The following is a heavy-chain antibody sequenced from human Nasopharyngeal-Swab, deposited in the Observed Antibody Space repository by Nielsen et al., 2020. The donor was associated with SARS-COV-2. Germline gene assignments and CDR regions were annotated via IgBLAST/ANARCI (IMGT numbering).Heavy chain of an antibody. CDR3: ARDGPNCGGDCYSGVFYYYYGMDV. D-gene: IGHD2-21*02. Sequence: GSLRLSCTVSGGSISSYYWSWIRQPPGKGLEWIGYIYYSGSTNYNPSLKSRVTISIDTSKNQFSLKLSSVTAADTAVYYCARDGPNCGGDCYSGVFYYYYGMDVWGQGTTVTVSS. CDR1: GGSISSYY. J-gene: IGHJ6*02. V-gene: IGHV4-59*12. CDR2: IYYSGST.